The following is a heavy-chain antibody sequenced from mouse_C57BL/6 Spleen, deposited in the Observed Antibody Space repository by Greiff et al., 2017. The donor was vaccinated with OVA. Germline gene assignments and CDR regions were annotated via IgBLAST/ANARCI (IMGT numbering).Heavy chain of an antibody. CDR2: IDPENGDT. V-gene: IGHV14-4*01. D-gene: IGHD1-1*01. J-gene: IGHJ2*01. Sequence: EVQLQQSGAELVRPGASVKLSCTASGFNIKDDYMHWVKQRPEQGLEWIGWIDPENGDTEYASKFQGKATITADTSSNTAYLQLSSLTSEDTAVYYCTSVSYGCRRGGYWGHGTTVTVSS. CDR1: GFNIKDDY. CDR3: TSVSYGCRRGGY.